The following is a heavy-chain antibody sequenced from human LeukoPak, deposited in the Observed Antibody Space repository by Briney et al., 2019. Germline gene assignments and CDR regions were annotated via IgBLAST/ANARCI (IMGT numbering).Heavy chain of an antibody. CDR2: INPNRCGT. V-gene: IGHV1-2*06. CDR3: ATAAAGTGFDY. Sequence: ASVKVSCKASGYTFTGYYMHWVRQAPGQALEGMGRINPNRCGTNYAQKFQGRVTMTRDTSIRTAYMELSRLRSDDTAVYYCATAAAGTGFDYWGQGTLVTVSS. D-gene: IGHD6-13*01. J-gene: IGHJ4*02. CDR1: GYTFTGYY.